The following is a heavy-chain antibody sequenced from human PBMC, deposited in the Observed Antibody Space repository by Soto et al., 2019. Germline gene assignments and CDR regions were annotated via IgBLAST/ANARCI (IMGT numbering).Heavy chain of an antibody. CDR2: IYYSGST. Sequence: SETLSLTCTVSGGSVSSGSYYWSWIRQPPGKGLEWIGYIYYSGSTNYNPSLKSRVTISVDTSKNQFSLKPSSVTAADTAVYYCARGLWQPQLNWFDPWGQGTLVTVSS. CDR1: GGSVSSGSYY. J-gene: IGHJ5*02. V-gene: IGHV4-61*01. CDR3: ARGLWQPQLNWFDP. D-gene: IGHD2-21*01.